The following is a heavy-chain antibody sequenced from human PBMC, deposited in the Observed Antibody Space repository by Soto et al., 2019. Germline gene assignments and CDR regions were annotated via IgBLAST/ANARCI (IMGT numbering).Heavy chain of an antibody. Sequence: PGGSLRLSCAASGFTFSSYGMHWVRQAPGKGLEWVSVISYDGSNKYYADSVKGRFTTSRDNSKNTLYLQMNSLRAEDTAVYYCAKVHTMIVVDPFDYWGQGTLVTVSS. CDR3: AKVHTMIVVDPFDY. D-gene: IGHD3-22*01. V-gene: IGHV3-30*18. CDR1: GFTFSSYG. J-gene: IGHJ4*02. CDR2: ISYDGSNK.